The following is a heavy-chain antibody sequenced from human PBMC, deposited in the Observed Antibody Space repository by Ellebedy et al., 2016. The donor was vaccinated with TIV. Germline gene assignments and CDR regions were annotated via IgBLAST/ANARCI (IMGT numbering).Heavy chain of an antibody. CDR2: IYHTGST. V-gene: IGHV4-4*02. D-gene: IGHD1-26*01. Sequence: MPSETLSLTCTVSVGSIIGTNWWSWVRQSPGKGLEWIGEIYHTGSTNYNPYLKTGVSILVDTSKNQFSLKLISVSAADTAVYYCARVRSGSPPRDDALDIWGQGTMVSVSS. J-gene: IGHJ3*02. CDR1: VGSIIGTNW. CDR3: ARVRSGSPPRDDALDI.